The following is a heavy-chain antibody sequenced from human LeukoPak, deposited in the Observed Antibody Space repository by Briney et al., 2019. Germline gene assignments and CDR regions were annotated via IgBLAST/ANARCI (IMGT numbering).Heavy chain of an antibody. J-gene: IGHJ5*02. Sequence: PGRSLRLSCAASGFTFSSYAMHWVRQAPGKGLEWVAVISYDGSNKYYADSVKGRFTISRDNSKNTLYLQMNSLRAEDTAVYYGARDKAGTSVVVPAAIYPWGQGTLVTVSS. D-gene: IGHD2-2*02. CDR3: ARDKAGTSVVVPAAIYP. V-gene: IGHV3-30-3*01. CDR1: GFTFSSYA. CDR2: ISYDGSNK.